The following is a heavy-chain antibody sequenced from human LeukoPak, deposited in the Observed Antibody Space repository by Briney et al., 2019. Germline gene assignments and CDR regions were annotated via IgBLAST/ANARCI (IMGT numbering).Heavy chain of an antibody. V-gene: IGHV1-46*01. J-gene: IGHJ4*02. Sequence: ASVKVSCKASGYTFTSYYMHWVRQAPGQGREWMGIINPSGGSTSYAQKFQGRVTMTRDTSTSTVYMELSSLRSEDTAVYYCARGAYPTDLMLYGDYWGQGTLVTVSS. CDR3: ARGAYPTDLMLYGDY. CDR1: GYTFTSYY. D-gene: IGHD2-8*01. CDR2: INPSGGST.